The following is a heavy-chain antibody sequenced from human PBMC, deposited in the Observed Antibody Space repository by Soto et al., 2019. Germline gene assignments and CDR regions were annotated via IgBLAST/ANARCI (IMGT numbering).Heavy chain of an antibody. CDR2: IYYSGST. J-gene: IGHJ5*02. D-gene: IGHD6-13*01. V-gene: IGHV4-59*08. Sequence: SETLSLTCPVSGGSISSYYWNWIRQPPGKGLEWIGYIYYSGSTNYNPSLKSRVTISVDTSKNQFSLKLSSVTAADTAVYYCARAKAPLYSSSWYWFDPWGQGTLVTVSS. CDR1: GGSISSYY. CDR3: ARAKAPLYSSSWYWFDP.